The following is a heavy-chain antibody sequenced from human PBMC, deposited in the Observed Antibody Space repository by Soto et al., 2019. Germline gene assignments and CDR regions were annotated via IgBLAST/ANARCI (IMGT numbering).Heavy chain of an antibody. CDR2: IYSGGST. J-gene: IGHJ6*02. CDR3: ARVGCGWYCVDYYSGMVV. CDR1: GFTVSSNY. Sequence: EVQLVESGGGLIQPGGSLRLSCAASGFTVSSNYMSWVRQAPGKGLEWVSVIYSGGSTYYAASVKSRFTIAREHSKNTLYLQLTCLRAGGTELYYFARVGCGWYCVDYYSGMVVWRQGTTVTVS. D-gene: IGHD6-19*01. V-gene: IGHV3-53*01.